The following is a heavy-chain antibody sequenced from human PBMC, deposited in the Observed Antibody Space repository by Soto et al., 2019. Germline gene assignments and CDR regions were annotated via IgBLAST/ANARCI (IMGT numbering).Heavy chain of an antibody. CDR2: INHSGST. D-gene: IGHD4-17*01. V-gene: IGHV4-34*01. CDR3: ARKGDYYGDYWYFDL. J-gene: IGHJ2*01. Sequence: QVQLQQWGAGLLKPSETLSLTCAVYGGSFSGYYWSWIRQPPGKGLEWIGEINHSGSTNYNPSPKSRVTISVDTSKNQFSLKLSSVTAADTAVYYCARKGDYYGDYWYFDLWGRGTLVTVSS. CDR1: GGSFSGYY.